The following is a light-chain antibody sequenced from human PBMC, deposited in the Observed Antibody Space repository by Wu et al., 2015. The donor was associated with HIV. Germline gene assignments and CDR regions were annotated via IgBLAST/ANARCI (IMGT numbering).Light chain of an antibody. J-gene: IGKJ3*01. CDR2: AAS. Sequence: DIQMTQSPSSLSASVGDRVTITCRASQSISTYLNWYQQKPGKAPKLLIYAASDLQSGVPSRFSGSRSGTDFTLTISSLQPEDFATYYYQQSYTTPFTFGPGTKVDIK. V-gene: IGKV1-39*01. CDR3: QQSYTTPFT. CDR1: QSISTY.